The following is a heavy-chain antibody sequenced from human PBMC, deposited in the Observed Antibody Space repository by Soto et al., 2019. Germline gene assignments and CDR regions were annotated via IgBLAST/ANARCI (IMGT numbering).Heavy chain of an antibody. D-gene: IGHD2-21*02. J-gene: IGHJ5*02. CDR3: ARREGDGFGLNL. V-gene: IGHV4-59*11. CDR2: IYYSVTG. Sequence: QVQLQASGPGVVKPTETLSLTCTVSGVSITHHYWGWIRQPPGKGLEWIGQIYYSVTGTYNPALESRVTMSVDTSKNQVSLRMTSATAADTAVYYCARREGDGFGLNLWGQGALVTVSS. CDR1: GVSITHHY.